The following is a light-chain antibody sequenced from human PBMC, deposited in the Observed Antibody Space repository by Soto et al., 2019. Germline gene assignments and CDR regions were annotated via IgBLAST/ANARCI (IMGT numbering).Light chain of an antibody. J-gene: IGKJ4*01. CDR1: QSISSW. CDR3: QQYDNRVT. V-gene: IGKV1-5*01. Sequence: DIPMTQSPSTLSASVGDRVTIPCRASQSISSWLAWYQQKPGKAPNLLIYDTSNLETGVPSRFSGSGSGTDFTFTISSLQPEDLATYYCQQYDNRVTFGGGTKVDIK. CDR2: DTS.